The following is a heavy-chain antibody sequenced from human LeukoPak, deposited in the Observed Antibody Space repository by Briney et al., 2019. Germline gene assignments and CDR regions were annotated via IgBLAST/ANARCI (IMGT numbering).Heavy chain of an antibody. CDR2: IKQDGSKK. Sequence: GGSPRLSCAASGFTFTNYWMTWVRQAPGKGLEWVADIKQDGSKKNYVDSVKGRFTISRDNAKDSLYLQMNSLRGDDTAVYHCASWGPYCSSTYCPPWGQGTLVTVSS. V-gene: IGHV3-7*01. CDR1: GFTFTNYW. D-gene: IGHD2-2*01. J-gene: IGHJ5*02. CDR3: ASWGPYCSSTYCPP.